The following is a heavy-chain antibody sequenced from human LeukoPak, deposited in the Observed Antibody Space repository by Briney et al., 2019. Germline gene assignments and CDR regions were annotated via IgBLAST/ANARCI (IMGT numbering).Heavy chain of an antibody. V-gene: IGHV1-24*01. CDR1: GFTLADLS. CDR3: AKGVFCATTTCPGYQHYYYFMDV. Sequence: ASVKVSCKVSGFTLADLSMHWVRQAPGKGLEWVGGFDRKNGDTIYAQRFRGRVTLTEDTSTGTAYMDLSSLSADDTAVYYCAKGVFCATTTCPGYQHYYYFMDVWGKGTTVTVSS. CDR2: FDRKNGDT. J-gene: IGHJ6*03. D-gene: IGHD2-2*01.